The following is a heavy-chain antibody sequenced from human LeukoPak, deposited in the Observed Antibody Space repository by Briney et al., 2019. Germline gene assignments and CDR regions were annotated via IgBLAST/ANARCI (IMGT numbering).Heavy chain of an antibody. CDR1: GFSFSNYD. CDR3: ARLSDTVIPYYYGMDV. V-gene: IGHV4-34*01. Sequence: GSLRLSCAVSGFSFSNYDMNWVRQPPGKGLEWIGEINHSGSTNYNPSLKSRVTISVDTSKNQFSLKLSSVTAADTAVYYCARLSDTVIPYYYGMDVWGQGTTVTVSS. CDR2: INHSGST. D-gene: IGHD3-16*02. J-gene: IGHJ6*02.